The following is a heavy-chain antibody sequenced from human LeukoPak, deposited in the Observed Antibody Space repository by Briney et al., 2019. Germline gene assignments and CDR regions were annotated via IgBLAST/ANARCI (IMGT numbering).Heavy chain of an antibody. CDR2: ISAYNGNT. CDR3: ARTVSCSSTSCYLSDY. CDR1: GYTFTSYG. V-gene: IGHV1-18*01. D-gene: IGHD2-2*01. J-gene: IGHJ4*02. Sequence: GASVKVSCKASGYTFTSYGISWVRQAPGQGLEWMGWISAYNGNTNYAQKLQGRVTMTTDTSTSTAYMELWSLRSDDTAVYYRARTVSCSSTSCYLSDYWGQGTLVTVPS.